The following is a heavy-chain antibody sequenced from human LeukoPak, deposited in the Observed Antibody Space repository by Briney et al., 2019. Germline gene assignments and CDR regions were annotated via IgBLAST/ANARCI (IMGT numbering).Heavy chain of an antibody. CDR3: ARGIGDWRYYYYYYYMDV. Sequence: PGGSLRLSCAASGFTFSSYDMHWVRQAPGKGLEWVAFIRYDASNKYYADSVKGRFTISRDNSENTLYLQMNSLRAEDTAVYYCARGIGDWRYYYYYYYMDVWGKGTTVTVSS. CDR2: IRYDASNK. CDR1: GFTFSSYD. D-gene: IGHD2-21*01. J-gene: IGHJ6*03. V-gene: IGHV3-30*02.